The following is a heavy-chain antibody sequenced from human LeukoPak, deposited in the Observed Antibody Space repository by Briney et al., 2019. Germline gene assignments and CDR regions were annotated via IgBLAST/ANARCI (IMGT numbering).Heavy chain of an antibody. Sequence: SSETLSLTCTVSGGSISSYYWSWIRQPPGKGLEWIGYIYYSGSTNYNPSLKSRVTISVDTSKNQFSLKLSSVTAADTAVYYCAREDIDNWFDPWGQGTLVTVSS. J-gene: IGHJ5*02. CDR3: AREDIDNWFDP. CDR1: GGSISSYY. V-gene: IGHV4-59*01. CDR2: IYYSGST.